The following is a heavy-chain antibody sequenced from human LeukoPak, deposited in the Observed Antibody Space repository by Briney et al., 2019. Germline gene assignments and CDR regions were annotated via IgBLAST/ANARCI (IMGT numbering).Heavy chain of an antibody. CDR3: TSQQYSYGYLFGY. CDR2: ISSSSTYI. Sequence: GGSLRLSCAASGFSFSNYSMNWVRQAPGKGLEWVSSISSSSTYIYYADSVKGRFTISRDNAENSLYLQMNSLRAEDTAVYYCTSQQYSYGYLFGYWGQGTLVTVSS. J-gene: IGHJ4*02. V-gene: IGHV3-21*01. CDR1: GFSFSNYS. D-gene: IGHD5-18*01.